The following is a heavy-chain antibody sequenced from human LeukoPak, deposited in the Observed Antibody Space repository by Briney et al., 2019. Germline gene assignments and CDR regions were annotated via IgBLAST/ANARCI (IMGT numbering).Heavy chain of an antibody. CDR1: GGSFSGYY. CDR2: INHSGST. V-gene: IGHV4-34*01. CDR3: ARGRIAVARTRDYFDY. J-gene: IGHJ4*02. Sequence: SETLSLTCAVYGGSFSGYYWSWIRQPPGKGLEWIGEINHSGSTNYNPSLRSRVTISVDTSKNQFSLKLSSVTAADTAVYYCARGRIAVARTRDYFDYWGQGTLVTVSS. D-gene: IGHD6-19*01.